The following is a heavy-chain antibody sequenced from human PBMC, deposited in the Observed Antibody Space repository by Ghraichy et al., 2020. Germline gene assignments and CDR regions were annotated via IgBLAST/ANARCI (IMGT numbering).Heavy chain of an antibody. CDR2: VKPDGGEK. D-gene: IGHD1-1*01. J-gene: IGHJ4*02. CDR3: ARLMGYGTTWDY. Sequence: GGSLRLSCAASGFMFSSYWVTWVRQAPGKGLEWVANVKPDGGEKNYVGSVKGRFTISRDNAKKSLYLQMNSLRAEDTAVYYCARLMGYGTTWDYWGQGTLVTVSS. V-gene: IGHV3-7*01. CDR1: GFMFSSYW.